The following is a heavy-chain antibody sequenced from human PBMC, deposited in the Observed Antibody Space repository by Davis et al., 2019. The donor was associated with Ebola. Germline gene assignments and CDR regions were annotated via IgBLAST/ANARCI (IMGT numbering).Heavy chain of an antibody. V-gene: IGHV1-18*01. D-gene: IGHD3-3*01. Sequence: ASVKVSCKASGYTFTSYGISWVRQAPGQGLEWMGWISAYNGNTNYAQKLQGRVTMTTDTSTSTAYMELRSLRSDDTAVYYCARGRRITIFGGYYGMDVWGQGTTVTVSS. CDR2: ISAYNGNT. J-gene: IGHJ6*02. CDR1: GYTFTSYG. CDR3: ARGRRITIFGGYYGMDV.